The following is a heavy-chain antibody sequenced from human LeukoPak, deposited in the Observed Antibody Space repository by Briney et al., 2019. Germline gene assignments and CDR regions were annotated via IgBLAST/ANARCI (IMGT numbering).Heavy chain of an antibody. D-gene: IGHD6-13*01. V-gene: IGHV4-34*01. CDR3: ARGQVKQQLLPRTGSRYYYYYMVV. Sequence: SETPSLTSAVYVGSPSGYYRSCMRHPPRKGVEWIGEINDSGSTNYNTSLKSRVSISVDTSKNQFSLKLSSVAAADAAVYYCARGQVKQQLLPRTGSRYYYYYMVVWGKGTTVSVS. CDR2: INDSGST. J-gene: IGHJ6*03. CDR1: VGSPSGYY.